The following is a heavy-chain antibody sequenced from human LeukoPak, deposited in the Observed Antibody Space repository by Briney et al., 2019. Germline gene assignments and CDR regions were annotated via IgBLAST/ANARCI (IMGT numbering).Heavy chain of an antibody. J-gene: IGHJ6*03. V-gene: IGHV3-30*07. CDR2: ISYDGSDE. CDR1: GFTFSSYA. Sequence: PGGSLRLSCAASGFTFSSYAMHWVRQAPGKGLEWVAVISYDGSDEHYADSVKGRFTMSRDNSKNTLYLQMSSLSSEDTAVYYCGRERNAYYMDVWGKGTTVTVSS. CDR3: GRERNAYYMDV.